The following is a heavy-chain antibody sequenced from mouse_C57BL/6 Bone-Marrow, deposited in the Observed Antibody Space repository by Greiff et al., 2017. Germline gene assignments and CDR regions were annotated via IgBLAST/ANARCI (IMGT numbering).Heavy chain of an antibody. CDR2: ISSGGSYI. J-gene: IGHJ4*01. CDR1: GFTFSSYG. V-gene: IGHV5-6*01. Sequence: EVKLMESGGDLVKPGGSLKLSCAASGFTFSSYGMSWVRQTPDKRLEWVATISSGGSYIYYPDSVKGRFTISRDNAKNTLYLQMSSLKSEDTAMXYCARQGYYYAMDYWGQGTSVTVSS. CDR3: ARQGYYYAMDY.